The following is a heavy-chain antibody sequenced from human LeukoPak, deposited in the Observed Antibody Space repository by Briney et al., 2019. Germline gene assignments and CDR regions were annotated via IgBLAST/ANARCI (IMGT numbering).Heavy chain of an antibody. CDR2: IYYSGST. Sequence: PSETLSLTCTVSGVSINSYFWTWIRQPPGKGLEWIGYIYYSGSTNYNPSLKSRVTISVDTSKNHFSLKLSSVTAADTAVYYCARFSSSWYGVDVWGKGITVTVSS. CDR3: ARFSSSWYGVDV. D-gene: IGHD6-13*01. CDR1: GVSINSYF. J-gene: IGHJ6*04. V-gene: IGHV4-59*01.